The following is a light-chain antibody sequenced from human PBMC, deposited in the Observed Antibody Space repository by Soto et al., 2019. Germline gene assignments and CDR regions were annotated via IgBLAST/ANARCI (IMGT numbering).Light chain of an antibody. CDR1: HSVAKNY. Sequence: EIVLTQSPGTLSLSPGERATLSCRASHSVAKNYLAWYQQEPGQAPRLLIYGPSSRATGIPDRVRGNGSWTDFTLTISRLEPEDFSMNYWLQYASSPQTFGNRTKVEIK. CDR3: LQYASSPQT. J-gene: IGKJ1*01. CDR2: GPS. V-gene: IGKV3-20*01.